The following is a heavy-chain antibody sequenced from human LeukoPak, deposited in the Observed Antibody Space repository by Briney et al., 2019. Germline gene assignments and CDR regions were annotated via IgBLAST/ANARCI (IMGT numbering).Heavy chain of an antibody. CDR3: ARLLDTAMVTSAFDI. CDR1: GYGFTSYW. V-gene: IGHV5-51*01. Sequence: GESLKISCKGSGYGFTSYWMGWVRQMPGKGLEWMGIIYPGDSDTRYSPSFQGQVTISADKSISTAYLQWSSLKASDTAMYYCARLLDTAMVTSAFDIWGQGTMVTVSS. D-gene: IGHD5-18*01. CDR2: IYPGDSDT. J-gene: IGHJ3*02.